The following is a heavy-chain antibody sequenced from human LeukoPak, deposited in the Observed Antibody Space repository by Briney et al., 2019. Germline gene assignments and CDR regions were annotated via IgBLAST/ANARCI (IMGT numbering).Heavy chain of an antibody. Sequence: GGSLRLSCAASGFTFSSYSMHWVRQAPGKGLEWVSSISSSYIYYADSMKRRFTISRDNAKNSLYLQMNSQRAKDTAVYFCAREGLYNYGYVYGYWGQGTLVTVSS. CDR3: AREGLYNYGYVYGY. CDR1: GFTFSSYS. D-gene: IGHD5-18*01. J-gene: IGHJ4*02. V-gene: IGHV3-21*01. CDR2: ISSSYI.